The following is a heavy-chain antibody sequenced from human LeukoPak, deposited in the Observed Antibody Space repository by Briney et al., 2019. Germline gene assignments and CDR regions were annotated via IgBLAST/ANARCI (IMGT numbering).Heavy chain of an antibody. CDR3: AKVGGYCSSTSCSDY. V-gene: IGHV3-23*01. Sequence: PGGSLRLSCAASGFTFSSYAMSWVRQAPGKGLEWVSATSGSGGSTYYADSVKGRFTISRDNSKNTLYLQMNSLRAEDTAVYYCAKVGGYCSSTSCSDYWGQGTLVTVSS. CDR2: TSGSGGST. D-gene: IGHD2-2*01. CDR1: GFTFSSYA. J-gene: IGHJ4*02.